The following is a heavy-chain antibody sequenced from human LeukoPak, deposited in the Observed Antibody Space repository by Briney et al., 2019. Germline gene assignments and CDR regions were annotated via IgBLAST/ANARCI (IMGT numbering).Heavy chain of an antibody. D-gene: IGHD3-22*01. V-gene: IGHV3-30*02. CDR1: GFTFSSYG. CDR3: AKLQYCYDSSGYPAYDAFDI. Sequence: PGGSMRLSCAASGFTFSSYGMHWVRQAPGKGLEWVAFIRYDGSNKYYADSVNGRFTISRDNSKNTLYLQMNSLSAEDTAVYYCAKLQYCYDSSGYPAYDAFDIWGQGTMVTVSS. CDR2: IRYDGSNK. J-gene: IGHJ3*02.